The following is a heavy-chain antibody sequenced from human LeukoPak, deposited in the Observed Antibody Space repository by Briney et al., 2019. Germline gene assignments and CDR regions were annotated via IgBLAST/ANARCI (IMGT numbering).Heavy chain of an antibody. Sequence: PSETLSLTCIVSGGSISSHYWSWIRQPPGKGLEYIGYIYYSGSTDYNPSLKSRVTISLDTSKNHFSLNLRSVTAADTAVYYCARRSGVLDSRDSRYHFDHWGQGTLVTVSS. CDR2: IYYSGST. D-gene: IGHD3-22*01. CDR3: ARRSGVLDSRDSRYHFDH. CDR1: GGSISSHY. J-gene: IGHJ4*02. V-gene: IGHV4-59*11.